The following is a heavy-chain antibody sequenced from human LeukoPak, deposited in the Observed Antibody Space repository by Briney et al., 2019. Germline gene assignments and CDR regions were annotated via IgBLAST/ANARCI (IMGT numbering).Heavy chain of an antibody. D-gene: IGHD1/OR15-1a*01. CDR3: ARGSGTGRPNFDS. CDR1: GGSISSYY. J-gene: IGHJ4*02. Sequence: SETLSLTCTVSGGSISSYYWSWIRQPPGKGLEWIGYIYYSGSTNQNPSLNSRVTISIDMSKNQFSLTLNSVTAADTAVYFCARGSGTGRPNFDSWGQGTLVTVSS. CDR2: IYYSGST. V-gene: IGHV4-59*01.